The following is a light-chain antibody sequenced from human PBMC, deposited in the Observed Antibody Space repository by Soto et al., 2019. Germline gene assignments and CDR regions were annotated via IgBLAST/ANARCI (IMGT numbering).Light chain of an antibody. Sequence: QSALTQPASVSASPGQSITISCTGTSSDVGGYNYVSWYQQHPGKAPKLMMYEVSNRPSGLSFRFSASKSGNTASLTISGLQTEDEGDYYCASYTSSNTLVFGGGTKVTVL. CDR3: ASYTSSNTLV. V-gene: IGLV2-14*01. CDR2: EVS. CDR1: SSDVGGYNY. J-gene: IGLJ2*01.